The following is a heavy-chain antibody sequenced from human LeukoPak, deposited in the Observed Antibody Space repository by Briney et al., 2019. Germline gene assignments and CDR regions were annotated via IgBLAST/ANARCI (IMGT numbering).Heavy chain of an antibody. CDR1: GGSISSYY. J-gene: IGHJ4*02. CDR2: VYTSGST. Sequence: SETLSLTCTVSGGSISSYYWSWIRQPAGEGLEWIGRVYTSGSTNYNPSLKSRVTMSVDTSKNQFSLKLSSVTAADTAVYYCARSSEQWLNFDYWGQGTLVTVSS. CDR3: ARSSEQWLNFDY. V-gene: IGHV4-4*07. D-gene: IGHD6-19*01.